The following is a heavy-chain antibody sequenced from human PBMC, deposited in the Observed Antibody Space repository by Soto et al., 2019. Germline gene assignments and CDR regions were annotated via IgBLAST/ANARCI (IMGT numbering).Heavy chain of an antibody. D-gene: IGHD2-2*01. CDR3: ARAFCGSTSCHGRKFEY. Sequence: LRLSCAASGFTFSDYYMSWIRQAPGKGLEWVSYISSSSSYTNYADSVKGRFTISRDNAKNTLELQMNSLRAEDTALYYCARAFCGSTSCHGRKFEYWGQGTLVTVSS. CDR2: ISSSSSYT. J-gene: IGHJ4*02. V-gene: IGHV3-11*05. CDR1: GFTFSDYY.